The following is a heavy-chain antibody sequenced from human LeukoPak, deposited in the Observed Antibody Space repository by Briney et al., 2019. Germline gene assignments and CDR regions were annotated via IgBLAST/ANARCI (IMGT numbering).Heavy chain of an antibody. Sequence: ASVKVSCKASGYTFTSYAMHWVRQAPGQRLEWMGWINAGNGNTKYSQKFQGRVTITRDTSASTAYMELSSLRSEDTAVYYCAIDYCGGDCYIYYYYGMDVWGQGTTVTVSS. CDR2: INAGNGNT. J-gene: IGHJ6*02. CDR3: AIDYCGGDCYIYYYYGMDV. D-gene: IGHD2-21*02. CDR1: GYTFTSYA. V-gene: IGHV1-3*01.